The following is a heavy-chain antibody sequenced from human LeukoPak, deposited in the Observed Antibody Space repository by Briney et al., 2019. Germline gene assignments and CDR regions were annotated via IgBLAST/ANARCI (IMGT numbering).Heavy chain of an antibody. CDR2: IYYSGST. V-gene: IGHV4-39*07. CDR1: GGSISSSSYY. CDR3: ARDSGDYDSL. J-gene: IGHJ4*02. Sequence: SETLSLTCTASGGSISSSSYYWGWIRQPPGKGLEWIGSIYYSGSTYYNPSLKSRVTISVDTSKNQFSLKLSSVTAADTAVYYCARDSGDYDSLWGQGTLVTVSS. D-gene: IGHD4-17*01.